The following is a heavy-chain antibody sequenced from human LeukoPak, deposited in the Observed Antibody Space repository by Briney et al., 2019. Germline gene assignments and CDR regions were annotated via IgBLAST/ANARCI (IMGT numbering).Heavy chain of an antibody. CDR3: AKGTAAMVLDY. CDR1: GFTFSSYG. CDR2: ISYDGSHK. V-gene: IGHV3-30*18. Sequence: PGRSLRLSCAASGFTFSSYGMHWVRQVPGKGLEWVAVISYDGSHKYYADSVKARFTISRDNSKNTLYLQMNSLRGEDTAVYYCAKGTAAMVLDYWGQGTLVTVSS. D-gene: IGHD5-18*01. J-gene: IGHJ4*02.